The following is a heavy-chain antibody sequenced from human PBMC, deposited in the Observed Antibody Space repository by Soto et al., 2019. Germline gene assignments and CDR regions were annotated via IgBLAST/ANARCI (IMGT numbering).Heavy chain of an antibody. CDR3: ARLLPGGHPPENWLAR. CDR1: GGSISSYY. V-gene: IGHV4-59*01. Sequence: SETLSLTCTVSGGSISSYYWSWIRQPPGKGLEWIGYIYYSGSTNYNPSLKSGVTISVDMSNNRISLRLSSVTAADTAMYYCARLLPGGHPPENWLARWGQGTLVTVSS. D-gene: IGHD2-15*01. CDR2: IYYSGST. J-gene: IGHJ5*02.